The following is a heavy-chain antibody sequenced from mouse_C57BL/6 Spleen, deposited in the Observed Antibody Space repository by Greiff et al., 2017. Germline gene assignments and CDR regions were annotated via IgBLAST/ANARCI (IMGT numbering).Heavy chain of an antibody. D-gene: IGHD2-5*01. CDR2: INPNNGGT. J-gene: IGHJ2*01. Sequence: EVQLQQSGPELVKPGASVKISCKASGYTFTDYYMNWVKQSPGKSLEWIGDINPNNGGTSYNQKFKGKATLTVDKSSSTAYMELRSLTSEDSSVYYCARRGTIVTTDFDDWGQGTTLTVSS. V-gene: IGHV1-26*01. CDR3: ARRGTIVTTDFDD. CDR1: GYTFTDYY.